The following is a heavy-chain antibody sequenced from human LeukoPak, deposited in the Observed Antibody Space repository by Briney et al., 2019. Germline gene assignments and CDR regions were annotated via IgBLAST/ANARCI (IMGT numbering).Heavy chain of an antibody. V-gene: IGHV2-26*01. CDR3: ARIRSEGYYYGMDV. J-gene: IGHJ6*02. Sequence: SGPTLVKPTETLTLTCTVSGFSLSNARMGVSWIRQPPGKALEWLAHIFSNDEKSYSTSLKSGLTISKDTSKSQVVLTMTNMDPVDTATYYCARIRSEGYYYGMDVWGQGTTVTVSS. CDR2: IFSNDEK. CDR1: GFSLSNARMG.